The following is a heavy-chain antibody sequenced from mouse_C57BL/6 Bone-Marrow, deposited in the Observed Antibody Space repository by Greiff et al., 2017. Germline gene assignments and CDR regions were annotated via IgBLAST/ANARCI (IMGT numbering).Heavy chain of an antibody. Sequence: QVQLQQSGAELVRPGASVTLSCKASGYTFTDYEMHWVKQTPVHGLEWIGAIDPETGGTAYNQKFKGKAILTADKSSSTAYMELRSLTSEDSAVYYCTRWNWDVDWYFDVWGTGTTVTVAS. CDR2: IDPETGGT. V-gene: IGHV1-15*01. J-gene: IGHJ1*03. D-gene: IGHD4-1*01. CDR1: GYTFTDYE. CDR3: TRWNWDVDWYFDV.